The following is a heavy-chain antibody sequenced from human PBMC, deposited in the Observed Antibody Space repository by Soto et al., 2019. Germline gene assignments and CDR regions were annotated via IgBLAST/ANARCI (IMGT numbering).Heavy chain of an antibody. J-gene: IGHJ6*02. CDR3: ARAGCDGGRCYTLVGLRYGMDV. CDR2: IKQDGSEK. D-gene: IGHD2-15*01. CDR1: GFTFSSYW. V-gene: IGHV3-7*01. Sequence: GSLRLSCAASGFTFSSYWMSWVRQAPGKGLEWVANIKQDGSEKYYVDSVKGRFTISRDNAKNSLYLQMNSLRAEDTAVYYCARAGCDGGRCYTLVGLRYGMDVWGQGTTVTVSS.